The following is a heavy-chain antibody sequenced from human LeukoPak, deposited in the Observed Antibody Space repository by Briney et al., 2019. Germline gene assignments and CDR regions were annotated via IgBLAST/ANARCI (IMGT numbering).Heavy chain of an antibody. D-gene: IGHD3-9*01. Sequence: QPGGSLRLSCAASGFTFSSYEMNWVRQAPGKGLEWVSYIGSSGSTIYYADSVKGRFTISRDNAKNSLYLQMNSLRAEDTAVYYCAPYYDILTGYPYWGQGTLVTVSS. J-gene: IGHJ4*02. V-gene: IGHV3-48*03. CDR3: APYYDILTGYPY. CDR1: GFTFSSYE. CDR2: IGSSGSTI.